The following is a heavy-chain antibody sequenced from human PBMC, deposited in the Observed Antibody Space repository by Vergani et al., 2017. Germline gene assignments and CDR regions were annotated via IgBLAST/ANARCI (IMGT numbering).Heavy chain of an antibody. J-gene: IGHJ3*02. Sequence: QVQLQESGPGLVKPSETLSLTCTVPVGSVSSGSYYWSWIRQPPGKGLEWIGYIYYSGSTNYNPSLKSRVTISVDTSKNQFSLKLSSVTPADTAVYYCARVQRWLQYRVRAFDIWGQGTMVTVSS. D-gene: IGHD5-24*01. V-gene: IGHV4-61*01. CDR3: ARVQRWLQYRVRAFDI. CDR1: VGSVSSGSYY. CDR2: IYYSGST.